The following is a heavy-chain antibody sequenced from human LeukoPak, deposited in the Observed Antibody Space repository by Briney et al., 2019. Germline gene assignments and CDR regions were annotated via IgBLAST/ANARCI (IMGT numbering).Heavy chain of an antibody. CDR2: ITGSGDST. J-gene: IGHJ4*02. Sequence: GGSLRLSCAASGFTFRNYTMSWVRQAPGKGLEWVSGITGSGDSTYYADSVRGRFATSRDNSKNTVYLQMNSLRAEDTALYYCAKRDSSGYYYFDYWGQGALVTVSS. CDR1: GFTFRNYT. V-gene: IGHV3-23*01. D-gene: IGHD3-22*01. CDR3: AKRDSSGYYYFDY.